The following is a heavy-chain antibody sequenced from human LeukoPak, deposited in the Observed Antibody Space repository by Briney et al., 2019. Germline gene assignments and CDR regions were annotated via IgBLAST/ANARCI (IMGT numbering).Heavy chain of an antibody. V-gene: IGHV1-69*05. Sequence: ASVKVSCKASGGTFSSYAISWVRQAPGQGLEWMGGIIPIFGTANYAQKLQGRVTMTTDTSTSTAYMELRSLRSDDTAVYYCARSIPKQRITMVRGAIGAFDIWGQGTMVTVSS. CDR2: IIPIFGTA. J-gene: IGHJ3*02. CDR1: GGTFSSYA. D-gene: IGHD3-10*01. CDR3: ARSIPKQRITMVRGAIGAFDI.